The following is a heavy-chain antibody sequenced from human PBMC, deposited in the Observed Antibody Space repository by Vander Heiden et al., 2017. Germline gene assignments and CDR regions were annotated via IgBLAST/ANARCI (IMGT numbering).Heavy chain of an antibody. Sequence: EVQRVESGGGLVKPGGSLRLSCAASGFSFGSYSMNWVPQAPGKGLEWVSSISSSSSYRYYADSVKGRFTISRDNAKNSLYLQMNSLRAEDTAVYYCARVGATTWYFDLWGRGTLVTVSS. CDR1: GFSFGSYS. CDR3: ARVGATTWYFDL. J-gene: IGHJ2*01. V-gene: IGHV3-21*01. D-gene: IGHD1-26*01. CDR2: ISSSSSYR.